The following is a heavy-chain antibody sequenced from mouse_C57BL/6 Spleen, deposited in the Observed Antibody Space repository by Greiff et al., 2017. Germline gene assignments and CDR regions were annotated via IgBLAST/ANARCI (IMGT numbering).Heavy chain of an antibody. CDR1: GYTFTGYW. CDR2: IDPSDSGT. CDR3: ARWREKDFDV. Sequence: VKLQQPGAELVRPGSSVKLSCKASGYTFTGYWMNLVKQRHIKGLEWICKIDPSDSGTNYNQKFKDKATLTVDKSSSTAYMQLNSLTSEDSAVXYCARWREKDFDVWGTGTAGTVSS. V-gene: IGHV1-52*01. J-gene: IGHJ1*03.